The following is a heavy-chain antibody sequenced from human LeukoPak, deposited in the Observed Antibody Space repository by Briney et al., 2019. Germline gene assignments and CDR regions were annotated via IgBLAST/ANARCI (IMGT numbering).Heavy chain of an antibody. CDR1: GFTFSSYS. CDR3: AREPVAGTAPR. D-gene: IGHD6-19*01. V-gene: IGHV3-21*01. J-gene: IGHJ4*02. CDR2: ISSSSSYI. Sequence: GGSLRLSCAASGFTFSSYSMNWVRQAPGKGLEWVSSISSSSSYIYYADPVKGRFTISRDNAKNSLYLQMNSLRAEDTAVYYCAREPVAGTAPRWGQGTLVTVSS.